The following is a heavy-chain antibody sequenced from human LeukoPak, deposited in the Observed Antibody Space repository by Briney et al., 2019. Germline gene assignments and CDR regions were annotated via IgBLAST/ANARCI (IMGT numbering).Heavy chain of an antibody. Sequence: GGSLRLSCAASGFTFSNYAMSWVRQAPGKGLEWVSVISASDGDTDYADSVKGRFTISRDNSKNTLYLQMNSLRAEDTAVYYCAKIQEDYYDSSGTFDYWGQGTLVTVSS. V-gene: IGHV3-23*01. CDR2: ISASDGDT. CDR1: GFTFSNYA. D-gene: IGHD3-22*01. J-gene: IGHJ4*02. CDR3: AKIQEDYYDSSGTFDY.